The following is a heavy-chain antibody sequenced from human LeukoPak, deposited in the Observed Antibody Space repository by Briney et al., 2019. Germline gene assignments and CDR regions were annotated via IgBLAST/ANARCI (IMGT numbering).Heavy chain of an antibody. D-gene: IGHD3-22*01. Sequence: PSETLSLTCTVSGGSISSRSDYWGWIRQPPGKWLEWIGSIYYSGNTYYNPSLKSGVTISVDTSKNQISLKLSSVTAADTAMYYCARTYYNESSGYYPGPWGQGTLVTVSS. CDR3: ARTYYNESSGYYPGP. J-gene: IGHJ5*02. CDR2: IYYSGNT. CDR1: GGSISSRSDY. V-gene: IGHV4-39*01.